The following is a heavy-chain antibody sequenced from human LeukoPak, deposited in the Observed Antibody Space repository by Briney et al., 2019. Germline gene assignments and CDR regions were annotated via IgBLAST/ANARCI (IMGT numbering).Heavy chain of an antibody. CDR2: ITDSGGGT. V-gene: IGHV3-23*01. D-gene: IGHD4-11*01. CDR1: GFTVSSNY. Sequence: PGGSLRLSCAASGFTVSSNYMSWVRQAPGKGLEWVSDITDSGGGTYYADSMKGRFTISRDNSKNTLYLQMNSLRAEDTAIYYCAKLRGNYWHFDYWGQGTLVTVSS. J-gene: IGHJ4*02. CDR3: AKLRGNYWHFDY.